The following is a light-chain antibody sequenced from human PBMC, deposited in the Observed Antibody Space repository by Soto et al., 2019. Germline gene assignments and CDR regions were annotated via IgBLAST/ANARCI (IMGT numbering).Light chain of an antibody. J-gene: IGKJ1*01. CDR3: QQYVGSPQT. Sequence: EIVLTQSPGTLSLSPGERATLSCRASQSVSNYLAWYQQKPGQAPRLLIYGASRRATVIPDRFSGSGSGTDFTLTISSLEPEDFAVYYCQQYVGSPQTFGQGTNVEIK. V-gene: IGKV3-20*01. CDR2: GAS. CDR1: QSVSNY.